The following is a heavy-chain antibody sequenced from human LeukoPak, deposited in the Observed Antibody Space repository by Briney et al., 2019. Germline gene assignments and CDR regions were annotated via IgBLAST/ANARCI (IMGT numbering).Heavy chain of an antibody. D-gene: IGHD2-21*01. J-gene: IGHJ4*02. CDR1: GFTFSSYA. Sequence: PGGSLRLSCAASGFTFSSYAMHWVRQAPGKGLEWVAVISYDGSNKYYADSVKGRFTISRDNSKNTLYLQMNSLRAEDTAVYYCARRPVVVIPFYYFDYWGQGTLVTVSS. V-gene: IGHV3-30*04. CDR3: ARRPVVVIPFYYFDY. CDR2: ISYDGSNK.